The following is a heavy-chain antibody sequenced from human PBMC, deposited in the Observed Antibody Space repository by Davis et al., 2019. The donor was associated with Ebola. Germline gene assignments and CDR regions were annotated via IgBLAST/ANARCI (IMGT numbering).Heavy chain of an antibody. D-gene: IGHD2/OR15-2a*01. V-gene: IGHV1-18*01. CDR2: ISAYNGNT. CDR3: ARWRAILGLYYFDY. CDR1: GYTFTSYG. Sequence: ASVKVSCKASGYTFTSYGISWVRQAPGQGLEWMGWISAYNGNTNYAQKLQGRVTMTTDTSTSTAYMELSSLRSEDTAVYYCARWRAILGLYYFDYWGQGTLVTVSS. J-gene: IGHJ4*02.